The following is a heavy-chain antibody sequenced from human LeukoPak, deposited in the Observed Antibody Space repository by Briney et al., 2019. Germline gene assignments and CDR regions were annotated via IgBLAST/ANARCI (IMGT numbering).Heavy chain of an antibody. J-gene: IGHJ6*02. CDR2: ISYDGSNK. CDR3: AKNVDTAMAPPYYYYYYGMDV. D-gene: IGHD5-18*01. Sequence: GGSLRLSCAASGFTFSSYGMHWVRQAPGKGLEWVAVISYDGSNKYYADSVKGRFTISRDNYKNTLYLQMNSLRAEDTAVYYCAKNVDTAMAPPYYYYYYGMDVWGQGTTVTVSS. CDR1: GFTFSSYG. V-gene: IGHV3-30*18.